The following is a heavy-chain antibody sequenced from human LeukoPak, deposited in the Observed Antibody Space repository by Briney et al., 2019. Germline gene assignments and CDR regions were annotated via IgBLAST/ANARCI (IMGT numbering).Heavy chain of an antibody. J-gene: IGHJ4*02. D-gene: IGHD4-17*01. Sequence: PGGSLRLSCAASGFTFSSYAMSWVCQAPGKGLEWVSAISGSGGSTYYADSVKGRFTISRDNSKNTVSLQMNSLRAEDTAVYYCAKPSGDYDDFDYWGRGTLVTVSS. CDR3: AKPSGDYDDFDY. V-gene: IGHV3-23*01. CDR1: GFTFSSYA. CDR2: ISGSGGST.